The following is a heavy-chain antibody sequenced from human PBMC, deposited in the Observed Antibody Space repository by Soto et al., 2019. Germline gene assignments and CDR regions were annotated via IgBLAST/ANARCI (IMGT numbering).Heavy chain of an antibody. V-gene: IGHV4-4*02. CDR1: SGSISSSNW. CDR2: IYHSGST. Sequence: SETLSLTCAVSSGSISSSNWWSWVRQPPGKGLEWIGEIYHSGSTNYNPSLKSRVTISVDKSKNQFSLKLSSVTAADTAVYYCARAPGIAVAVRPNYFDYWGQGTLVTVSS. D-gene: IGHD6-19*01. CDR3: ARAPGIAVAVRPNYFDY. J-gene: IGHJ4*02.